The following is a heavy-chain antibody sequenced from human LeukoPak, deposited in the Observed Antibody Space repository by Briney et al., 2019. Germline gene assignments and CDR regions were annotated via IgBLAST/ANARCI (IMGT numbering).Heavy chain of an antibody. CDR2: IYYDDDK. V-gene: IGHV2-5*08. CDR1: GDSISSYYW. D-gene: IGHD3-22*01. Sequence: TLSLTCTVSGDSISSYYWSWIRQPPGKALEWLALIYYDDDKRYNPSLKSRLTIAKDSSKNQVVLTMTNMDPVDTATYFCAHSFGFYGYFRGYLHWGQGTLVTVSS. J-gene: IGHJ4*02. CDR3: AHSFGFYGYFRGYLH.